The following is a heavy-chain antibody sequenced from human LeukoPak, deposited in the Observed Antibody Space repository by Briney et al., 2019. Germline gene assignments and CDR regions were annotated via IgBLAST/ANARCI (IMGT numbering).Heavy chain of an antibody. D-gene: IGHD6-19*01. V-gene: IGHV3-7*01. CDR2: IKQDASET. J-gene: IGHJ4*02. CDR1: GFIVSNYC. Sequence: GGSLRLSCAASGFIVSNYCMGWVRQAPGKGLEWVAYIKQDASETYYVDSVRGRFSISRDNAKNSLFLQMNSLRAEDTAVYYCATDPSGPSDSSGWYYFDNWGQGTLVTVSS. CDR3: ATDPSGPSDSSGWYYFDN.